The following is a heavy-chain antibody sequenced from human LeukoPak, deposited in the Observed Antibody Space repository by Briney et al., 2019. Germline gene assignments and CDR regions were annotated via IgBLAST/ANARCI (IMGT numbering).Heavy chain of an antibody. CDR3: ARAYYGDYYFDY. V-gene: IGHV4-31*11. J-gene: IGHJ4*02. CDR1: GGSFSGYY. CDR2: IYYSGNT. D-gene: IGHD4-17*01. Sequence: SETLSLTCAVYGGSFSGYYWSWIRQHPGKGLEWIGYIYYSGNTYYNPSLKSRVTISVDTSKNQFSLKLSSVTAADTAVYYCARAYYGDYYFDYWGQGTLVTVSS.